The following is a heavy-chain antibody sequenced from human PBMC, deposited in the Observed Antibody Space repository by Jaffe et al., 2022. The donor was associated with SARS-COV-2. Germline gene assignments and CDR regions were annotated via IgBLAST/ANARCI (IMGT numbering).Heavy chain of an antibody. J-gene: IGHJ6*02. Sequence: QVQLQQWGAGLLKPSETLSLTCAVYGGSFSGYYWSWIRQPPGKGLEWIGEINHSGSTNYNPSLKSRVTISVDTSKNQFSLKLSSVTAADTAVYYCVGGYYYYGMDVWGQGTTVTVSS. CDR1: GGSFSGYY. CDR2: INHSGST. CDR3: VGGYYYYGMDV. D-gene: IGHD3-16*01. V-gene: IGHV4-34*01.